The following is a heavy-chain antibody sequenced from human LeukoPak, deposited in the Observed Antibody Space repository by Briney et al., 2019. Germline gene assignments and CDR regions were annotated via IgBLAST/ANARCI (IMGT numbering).Heavy chain of an antibody. Sequence: SETLSLTCTVSGDSISSYYWSWVRQPPGKGLEWIGYMYNRGSTNYNPSLNSRVTISVDTSKNQFSLKLSSVTAADTAVYYCARHYYGGNSWRVFDLWGQGTLVTVSS. J-gene: IGHJ4*02. CDR2: MYNRGST. D-gene: IGHD4-23*01. V-gene: IGHV4-59*08. CDR3: ARHYYGGNSWRVFDL. CDR1: GDSISSYY.